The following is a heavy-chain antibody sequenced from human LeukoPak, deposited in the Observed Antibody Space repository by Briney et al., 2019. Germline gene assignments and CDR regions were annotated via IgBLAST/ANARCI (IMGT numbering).Heavy chain of an antibody. CDR1: GFTFSNYW. D-gene: IGHD5-12*01. J-gene: IGHJ4*02. CDR2: INQDGSKE. CDR3: VRDSGLSGYDLLDY. V-gene: IGHV3-7*01. Sequence: PGGSLRLSCAASGFTFSNYWMTWVRQAPGKGLEWVAHINQDGSKEYYMDSVKARFTISRDNAKNSLSLQMNSLRAEDTAVYYCVRDSGLSGYDLLDYWGQGTLVTVSP.